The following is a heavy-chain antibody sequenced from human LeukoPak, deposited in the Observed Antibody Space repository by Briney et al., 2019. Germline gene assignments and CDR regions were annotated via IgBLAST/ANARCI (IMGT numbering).Heavy chain of an antibody. D-gene: IGHD2-21*02. J-gene: IGHJ4*02. V-gene: IGHV3-9*01. CDR3: ARTRLGGDHDY. CDR1: GFTFDDYA. Sequence: GRSLRLSCAASGFTFDDYAMHWVRQAPGKGLEWVSGISWNSGSIGYADSVKGRFTISRDNAKNSLYLQMNSLRAEDTAVYYCARTRLGGDHDYWGQGTLVTVSS. CDR2: ISWNSGSI.